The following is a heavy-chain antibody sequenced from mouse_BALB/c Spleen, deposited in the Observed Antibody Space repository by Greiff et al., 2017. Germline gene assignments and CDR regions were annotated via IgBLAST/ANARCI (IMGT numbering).Heavy chain of an antibody. CDR3: ARHGGSSMDY. Sequence: EVKLQESGGDLVKPGGSLKLSCAASGFTFSSYGMSWVRQTPDKRLEWVATISSGGSYTYYPDSVKGRFTISRDNAKNTLYLQMSSLKSEDTAMYYCARHGGSSMDYWGQGTSVTVSS. CDR1: GFTFSSYG. CDR2: ISSGGSYT. J-gene: IGHJ4*01. V-gene: IGHV5-6*01.